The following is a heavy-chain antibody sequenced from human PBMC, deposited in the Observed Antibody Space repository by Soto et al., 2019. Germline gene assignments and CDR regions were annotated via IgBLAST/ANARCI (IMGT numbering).Heavy chain of an antibody. V-gene: IGHV4-61*08. CDR2: IYYSGST. CDR3: ATLIAYCGGDCSYYFDY. D-gene: IGHD2-21*02. J-gene: IGHJ4*02. CDR1: GGSISSGGYY. Sequence: SETLSLTCTVSGGSISSGGYYWSWIRQHPGKGLEWIGYIYYSGSTNYNPSLKSRVTISVDTSKNQFSLKLSSVTAADTAVYYCATLIAYCGGDCSYYFDYWGQGTLVTVSS.